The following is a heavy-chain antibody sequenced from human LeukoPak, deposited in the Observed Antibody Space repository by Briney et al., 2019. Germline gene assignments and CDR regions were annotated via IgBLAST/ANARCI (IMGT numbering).Heavy chain of an antibody. V-gene: IGHV3-23*01. CDR3: GRDWKLDY. D-gene: IGHD1-1*01. Sequence: PGGSLRLSCYTSGFTFNNYPMSCVRQAPGKGLEWVSAISNDGGDTKYADSVKGRFTISRDNSRNTLYLQMRSLRVEDTAIYYCGRDWKLDYWGQGSLVTVSS. J-gene: IGHJ4*02. CDR1: GFTFNNYP. CDR2: ISNDGGDT.